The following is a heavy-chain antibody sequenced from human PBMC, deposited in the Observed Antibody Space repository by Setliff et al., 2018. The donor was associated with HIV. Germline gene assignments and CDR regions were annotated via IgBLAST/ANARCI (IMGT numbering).Heavy chain of an antibody. CDR3: AREATYYYDGSGYYYFDY. V-gene: IGHV4-39*07. CDR2: INHSGGST. D-gene: IGHD3-22*01. Sequence: SETLSLTCTVSGGSISSSGYYWNWIRQPPGKGLEWIGEINHSGGSTNFNPSLKSRVTISVDSSKNQFSLKLSSVTAADTAVYYCAREATYYYDGSGYYYFDYWGRGALVTVSS. J-gene: IGHJ4*02. CDR1: GGSISSSGYY.